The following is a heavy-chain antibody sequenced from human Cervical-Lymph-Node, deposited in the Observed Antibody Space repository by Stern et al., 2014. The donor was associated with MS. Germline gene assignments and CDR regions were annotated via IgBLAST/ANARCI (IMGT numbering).Heavy chain of an antibody. Sequence: EVQLVESGGALVQPGGSLRLSCAASGLTLSLYGMNWVSQAPGQGPGWITYISSSSSTIYYADSVKGRFTVSRDNAKNSLYLQMNSLRAEDTAVYHCARSFGYFDLWGQGTLVTVSS. V-gene: IGHV3-48*01. J-gene: IGHJ4*02. CDR2: ISSSSSTI. CDR3: ARSFGYFDL. D-gene: IGHD3-16*01. CDR1: GLTLSLYG.